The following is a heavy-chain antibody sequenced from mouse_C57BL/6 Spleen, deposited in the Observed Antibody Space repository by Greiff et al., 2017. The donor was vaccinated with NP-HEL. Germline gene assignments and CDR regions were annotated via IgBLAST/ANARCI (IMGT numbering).Heavy chain of an antibody. CDR3: ARDITTVVAYYFDY. J-gene: IGHJ2*01. CDR1: GFTFSSYG. V-gene: IGHV5-6*01. D-gene: IGHD1-1*01. CDR2: ISSGGSYT. Sequence: EVHLVESGGDLVKPGGSLKLSCAASGFTFSSYGMSWVRQTPDKRLEWVATISSGGSYTYYPDSVKGRFTISRDNAKNTLYLQMSSLKSEDTAMYYCARDITTVVAYYFDYWGQGTTLTVSS.